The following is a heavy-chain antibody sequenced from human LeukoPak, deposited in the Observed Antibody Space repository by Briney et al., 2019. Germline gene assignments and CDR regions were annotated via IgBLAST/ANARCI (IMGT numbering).Heavy chain of an antibody. Sequence: GESLKISCKGFGYSFISYWSAWVRQMHGKGLELMGILYPGNSDTRYSPSFQGQVTFSADKSISTAYLQWSSLKASDTAMYYCARQASATGFDYWGQGALVTVSS. CDR3: ARQASATGFDY. V-gene: IGHV5-51*01. J-gene: IGHJ4*02. CDR1: GYSFISYW. CDR2: LYPGNSDT.